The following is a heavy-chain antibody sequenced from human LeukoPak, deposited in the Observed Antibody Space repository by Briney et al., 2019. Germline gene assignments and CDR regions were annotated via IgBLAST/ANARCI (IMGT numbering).Heavy chain of an antibody. V-gene: IGHV3-30*18. Sequence: PGGSLRLSCAASGFTFSNYGMHWVRQAPGKGLEWVAVISYDGSNKDYADSVKGRFTISRDNSKNTLYLQMNSLRAEDTAVYYCAKEGDTYYYDNSGKLDYWGQGTLVTVSS. CDR3: AKEGDTYYYDNSGKLDY. CDR2: ISYDGSNK. D-gene: IGHD3-22*01. CDR1: GFTFSNYG. J-gene: IGHJ4*02.